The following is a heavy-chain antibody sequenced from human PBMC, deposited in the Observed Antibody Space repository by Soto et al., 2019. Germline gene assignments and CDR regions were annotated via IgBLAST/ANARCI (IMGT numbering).Heavy chain of an antibody. Sequence: PSETLSLTCAVYGRSFSGYYWSWIRQPPGKGLEWIGEINHSGSTNYNPSLKSRVTISVDTSKNQFSLKLSSVTAADTAVYYCARLLVELLYYDYYVDVWGKGTTVTVSS. CDR2: INHSGST. V-gene: IGHV4-34*01. CDR1: GRSFSGYY. J-gene: IGHJ6*03. CDR3: ARLLVELLYYDYYVDV. D-gene: IGHD1-7*01.